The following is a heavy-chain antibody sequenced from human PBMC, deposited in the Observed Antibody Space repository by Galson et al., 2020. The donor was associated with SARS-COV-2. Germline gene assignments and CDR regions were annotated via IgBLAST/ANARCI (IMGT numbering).Heavy chain of an antibody. V-gene: IGHV3-7*01. J-gene: IGHJ6*02. D-gene: IGHD3-10*01. CDR2: IKQDGFET. Sequence: GESLKISCAASGFTLTNYWMNWVRQAPGKGLEWVANIKQDGFETYYVDSVKGRFTISRDNAKNSLYLQMNSLRAEDTAVYYCARGKNYYYDAGSYEYVMDVWGQGTTVAVSS. CDR1: GFTLTNYW. CDR3: ARGKNYYYDAGSYEYVMDV.